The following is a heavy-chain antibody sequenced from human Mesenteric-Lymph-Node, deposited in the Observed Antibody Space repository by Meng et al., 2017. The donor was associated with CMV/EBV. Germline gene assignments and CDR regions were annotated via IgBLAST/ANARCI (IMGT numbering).Heavy chain of an antibody. V-gene: IGHV1-2*02. CDR1: GYTFTDYY. J-gene: IGHJ4*02. Sequence: ASVKVSCKASGYTFTDYYMHWVRQAPGQGLEWMGYINPNDGGTNYAHNFQGTNYAQKFQGRVTMTRDTSISTAYLKLSRLRSDDTAVYYCARVAGTGLTYFDYWGRGTLVTVSS. CDR2: INPNDGGTNYAHNFQGT. D-gene: IGHD6-19*01. CDR3: ARVAGTGLTYFDY.